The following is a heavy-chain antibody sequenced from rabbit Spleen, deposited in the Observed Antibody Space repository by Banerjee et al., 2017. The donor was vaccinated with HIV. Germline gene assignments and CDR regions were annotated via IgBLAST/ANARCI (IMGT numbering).Heavy chain of an antibody. CDR2: IDTGFGGTT. D-gene: IGHD2-1*01. V-gene: IGHV1S45*01. J-gene: IGHJ4*01. CDR1: GIDFTNYY. Sequence: QEQLTETGGGLVQPGGSLTLSCKASGIDFTNYYISWVRQAPGNGLEWIACIDTGFGGTTYYASWAKGRFTISKTSSTTVTLQMTSLTAADTATYFCATYVDYDGDFNLWGPGTLVTVS. CDR3: ATYVDYDGDFNL.